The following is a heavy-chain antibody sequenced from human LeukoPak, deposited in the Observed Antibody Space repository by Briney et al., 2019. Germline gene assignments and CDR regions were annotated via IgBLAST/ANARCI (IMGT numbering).Heavy chain of an antibody. Sequence: ARALRLSCAASGLTFSSYGMHWVRQAPGKGLEWVAVAWYDGSNKHFADSVKGRFTISRDNSKNTLYLQMNSLRVEDTAVYYCARGLGYDGFDYWGQGTLVTVSS. CDR1: GLTFSSYG. D-gene: IGHD5-12*01. V-gene: IGHV3-33*01. CDR3: ARGLGYDGFDY. J-gene: IGHJ4*02. CDR2: AWYDGSNK.